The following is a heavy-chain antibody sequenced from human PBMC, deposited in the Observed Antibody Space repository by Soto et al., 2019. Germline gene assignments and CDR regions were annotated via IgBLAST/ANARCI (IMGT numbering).Heavy chain of an antibody. V-gene: IGHV3-9*01. CDR2: IDWNSGTI. D-gene: IGHD2-21*02. Sequence: EMQLVESGGGLVQPGRSLRLSCAVSGFTFENFALHWVRQAPGKGLEWVSGIDWNSGTIAYADSVKGRFTLSRDSATSSLYLHLDGLRPEDTAFYYCETEPKVVTHWFDHWGQGTLVTVSS. CDR3: ETEPKVVTHWFDH. CDR1: GFTFENFA. J-gene: IGHJ5*02.